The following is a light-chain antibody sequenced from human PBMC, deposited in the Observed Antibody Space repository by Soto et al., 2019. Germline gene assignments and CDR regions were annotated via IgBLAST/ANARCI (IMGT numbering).Light chain of an antibody. CDR3: QQYNSYPGT. CDR2: KAS. J-gene: IGKJ1*01. CDR1: QSISSW. V-gene: IGKV1-5*03. Sequence: DIQMTQSPSTLSASVGDRVTITCRASQSISSWLAWYQQKPGKAPKVLIYKASSLESGVPSRFSGSGSGTEFILTISSLQPDDFATYYCQQYNSYPGTFGQGTKVDIK.